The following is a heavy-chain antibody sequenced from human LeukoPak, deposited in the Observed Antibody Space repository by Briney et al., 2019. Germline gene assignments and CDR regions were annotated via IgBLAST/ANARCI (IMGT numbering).Heavy chain of an antibody. Sequence: PSGTLSLTCTVSGGSISSGGYYWSWIRQHPGKGLEWIGYIYYSGSTYYNPSLKSRVSISVDTSKNQFSLKLSSVTAADTAVYYCARGKMTQEGYCSGGSCPKAFDIWGQGTMVTVSS. J-gene: IGHJ3*02. CDR2: IYYSGST. D-gene: IGHD2-15*01. CDR1: GGSISSGGYY. CDR3: ARGKMTQEGYCSGGSCPKAFDI. V-gene: IGHV4-31*03.